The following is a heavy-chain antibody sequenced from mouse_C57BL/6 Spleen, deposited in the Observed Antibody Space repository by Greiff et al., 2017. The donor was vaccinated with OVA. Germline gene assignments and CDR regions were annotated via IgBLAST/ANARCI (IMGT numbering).Heavy chain of an antibody. J-gene: IGHJ2*01. V-gene: IGHV6-3*01. CDR1: GFTFSNYW. Sequence: EVKVVESGGGLVQPGGSLKLSCVASGFTFSNYWMNWVRQSPEKGLEWVAQIRLKSDNYATHYAESVKGRFTISRDDSKSSIYLQMNNLRAEDTGIYYCTGWLLQCYWGQGTTLTVSS. D-gene: IGHD2-3*01. CDR3: TGWLLQCY. CDR2: IRLKSDNYAT.